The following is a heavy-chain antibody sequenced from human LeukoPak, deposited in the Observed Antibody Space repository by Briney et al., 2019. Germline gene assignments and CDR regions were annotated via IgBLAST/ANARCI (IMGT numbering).Heavy chain of an antibody. J-gene: IGHJ4*02. V-gene: IGHV4-59*08. Sequence: SETLSLTCTVSGGSISSYYWSWIRQPPGKGLEWIGHIYYSGSTNYNPSLKSRVTISVDTSKNQFSLKLSSVTAADTAVYYCAGIAVAGYFDYWGQGTLVTVSS. CDR1: GGSISSYY. D-gene: IGHD6-19*01. CDR3: AGIAVAGYFDY. CDR2: IYYSGST.